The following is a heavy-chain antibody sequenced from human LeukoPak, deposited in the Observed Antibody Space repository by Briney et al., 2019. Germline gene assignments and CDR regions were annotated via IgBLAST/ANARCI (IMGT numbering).Heavy chain of an antibody. CDR1: GFTFSSYE. CDR3: ARVLYSSGQVDY. J-gene: IGHJ4*02. Sequence: GGSLRLSCAASGFTFSSYEMNWVRQAPGKGLEWVSYISDSGSTKYYADSVKGRFTISRDNAKNSLHLQMNSLRAEDTAIYYCARVLYSSGQVDYWGQGTLVTVSS. CDR2: ISDSGSTK. D-gene: IGHD6-19*01. V-gene: IGHV3-48*03.